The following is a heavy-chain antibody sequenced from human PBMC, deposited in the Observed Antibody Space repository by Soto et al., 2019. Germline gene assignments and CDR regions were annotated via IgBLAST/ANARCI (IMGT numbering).Heavy chain of an antibody. CDR1: GGSINTYY. D-gene: IGHD3-10*01. CDR2: IYYTGST. CDR3: AGGPYYFGLDV. J-gene: IGHJ6*02. Sequence: QVQLQESGPGLVKPSETLSLTCTASGGSINTYYWNWIRQSPGKGLEWIGYIYYTGSTKYHPSLESRVTISVDTSKNQLSLRLNSVTPADTAVYYCAGGPYYFGLDVWGQGTTVTVSS. V-gene: IGHV4-59*01.